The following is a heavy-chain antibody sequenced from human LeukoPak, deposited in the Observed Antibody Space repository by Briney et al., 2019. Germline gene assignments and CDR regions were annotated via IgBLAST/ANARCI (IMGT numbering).Heavy chain of an antibody. Sequence: SETLSLTCTVSGGSISSGGYYWSWIRQHPGKGLEWIGYIYYSGSTYYNPSLKSRVTISVDTSKNQFSLKLSSVTAADTAVYYCARVRDYYDSSGYSHNWFDPWGQGTLVTVSS. V-gene: IGHV4-31*03. D-gene: IGHD3-22*01. CDR3: ARVRDYYDSSGYSHNWFDP. CDR1: GGSISSGGYY. J-gene: IGHJ5*02. CDR2: IYYSGST.